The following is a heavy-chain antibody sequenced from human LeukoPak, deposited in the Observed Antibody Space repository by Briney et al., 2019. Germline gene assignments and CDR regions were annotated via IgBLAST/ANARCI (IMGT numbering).Heavy chain of an antibody. CDR3: ARSPYGSGSFDY. V-gene: IGHV4-59*01. Sequence: SETLSLTCTVSGGSISSYYWSWIRQPPEKGLEWIGYIYYTGSTNYNPSLKSRVTISLDTSKNQFSLKLSSVTAADTAVYYCARSPYGSGSFDYWGQGTLVTVSS. J-gene: IGHJ4*02. CDR1: GGSISSYY. D-gene: IGHD3-10*01. CDR2: IYYTGST.